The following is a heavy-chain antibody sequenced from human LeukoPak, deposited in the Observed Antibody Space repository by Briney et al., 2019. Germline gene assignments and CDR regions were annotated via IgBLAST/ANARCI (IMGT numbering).Heavy chain of an antibody. J-gene: IGHJ4*02. CDR3: ARRYFDY. CDR2: INGGGVNT. Sequence: PGGSLRLSCAASGFTFSSYAMSWVRQAPGKGLEWVSTINGGGVNTHYADSVGGRFIISRDNAKNALYLQMSSLRAEDTAIYYCARRYFDYWGQGTLVTVSS. CDR1: GFTFSSYA. V-gene: IGHV3-23*01.